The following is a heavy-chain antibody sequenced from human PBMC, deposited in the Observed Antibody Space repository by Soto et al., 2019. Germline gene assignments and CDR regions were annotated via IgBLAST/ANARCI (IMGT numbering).Heavy chain of an antibody. V-gene: IGHV4-31*03. J-gene: IGHJ4*02. CDR3: ASSITMVRGVTLFTFDY. D-gene: IGHD3-10*01. CDR1: GGSISSGGYY. CDR2: IYYSGST. Sequence: QVQLQESGPGLVKPSQTLSLTCTVSGGSISSGGYYWSWIRQHPGKGLEWIGYIYYSGSTYYNPSLKSRVTISVDTSKNQFSLKLSSVTAADTAVYYCASSITMVRGVTLFTFDYWGQGTLVTVSS.